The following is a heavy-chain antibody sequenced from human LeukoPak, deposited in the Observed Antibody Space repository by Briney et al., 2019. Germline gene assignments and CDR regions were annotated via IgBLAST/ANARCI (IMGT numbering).Heavy chain of an antibody. CDR2: ISSSGSTI. CDR3: ASPYYYDSLGAFDI. V-gene: IGHV3-11*01. Sequence: GGSLRLSCAASGFTFSDYYMSWIRQAPGKGLEWVSYISSSGSTIYYADSVKGRFTISRDNAKNSLYLQMNSLRADDTAVYYCASPYYYDSLGAFDIWGQGTMVTVSS. CDR1: GFTFSDYY. D-gene: IGHD3-22*01. J-gene: IGHJ3*02.